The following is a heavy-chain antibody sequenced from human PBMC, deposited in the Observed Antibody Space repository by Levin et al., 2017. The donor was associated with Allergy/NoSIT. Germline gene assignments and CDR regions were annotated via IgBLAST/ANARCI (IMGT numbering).Heavy chain of an antibody. CDR2: INPSGGST. CDR3: APTPTMDGDAFDI. D-gene: IGHD3-10*01. V-gene: IGHV1-46*01. CDR1: GYTFTSYY. Sequence: ASVKVSCKASGYTFTSYYMHWVRQAPGQGLEWMGIINPSGGSTSYAQKFQGRVTMTRDTSTSTVYMELSSLRSEDTAVYYCAPTPTMDGDAFDIWGQGTMVTVSS. J-gene: IGHJ3*02.